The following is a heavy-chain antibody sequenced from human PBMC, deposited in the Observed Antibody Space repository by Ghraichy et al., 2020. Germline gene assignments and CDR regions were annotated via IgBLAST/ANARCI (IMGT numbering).Heavy chain of an antibody. CDR2: ISGSGGST. J-gene: IGHJ6*04. D-gene: IGHD1-1*01. Sequence: GGSLRLSCAASGFTFSSYAMSWVRQAPGKGLEWVSAISGSGGSTYYADSVKGRFTISRDNSKNTLYLQMNSLRAEDTAVYYCAKADVEFYYYYYGMDVWGKGTTVTVSS. CDR1: GFTFSSYA. CDR3: AKADVEFYYYYYGMDV. V-gene: IGHV3-23*01.